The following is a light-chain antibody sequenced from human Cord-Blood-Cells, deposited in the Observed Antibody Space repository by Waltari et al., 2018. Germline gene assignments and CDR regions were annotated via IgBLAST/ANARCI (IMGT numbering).Light chain of an antibody. J-gene: IGKJ1*01. Sequence: DIQMTQSPSSLSASVGDRVTITCRASQSISSYLKWYQQKPGKTPKLLIYAASSLQSGVPSRFSGSGSGTDFTLTISRLQPEDFAAYDCQQSYSTPQTFGQGTKVEIK. CDR3: QQSYSTPQT. CDR1: QSISSY. CDR2: AAS. V-gene: IGKV1-39*01.